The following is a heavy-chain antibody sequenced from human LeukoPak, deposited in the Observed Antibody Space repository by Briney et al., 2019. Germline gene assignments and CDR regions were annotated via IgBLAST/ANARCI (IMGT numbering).Heavy chain of an antibody. J-gene: IGHJ4*02. V-gene: IGHV1-46*01. D-gene: IGHD3-22*01. CDR2: INPSGGST. CDR3: ARDGYYDSSGYPAYPWDY. CDR1: GYTFTSYY. Sequence: ASVTVSCKASGYTFTSYYMHWVRQAPGQGLEWMGIINPSGGSTSYAQKFQGRVTMTRDMSTSTVYMELSSLRSEDTAVYYCARDGYYDSSGYPAYPWDYWGQGTLVTVSS.